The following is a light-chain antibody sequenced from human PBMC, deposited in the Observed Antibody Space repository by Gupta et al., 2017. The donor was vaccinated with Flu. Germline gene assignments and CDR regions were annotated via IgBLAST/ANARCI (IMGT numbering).Light chain of an antibody. CDR2: DNN. Sequence: SALLQPPPAASAPGRRVVIICSGSSTNDVADYDVNWYQQLPGTAPKLLIYDNNKRPSGVPDRISGSKSGTSATLDITGLQTGDEADYYCATWDSSLNVGVFGGGTKLTVL. CDR3: ATWDSSLNVGV. CDR1: STNDVADYD. V-gene: IGLV1-40*01. J-gene: IGLJ3*02.